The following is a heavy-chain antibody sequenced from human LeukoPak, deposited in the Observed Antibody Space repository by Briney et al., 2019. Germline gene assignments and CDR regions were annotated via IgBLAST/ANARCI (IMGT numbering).Heavy chain of an antibody. CDR2: ISSGSNDI. V-gene: IGHV3-21*01. CDR3: ARSIGAAYFDN. CDR1: GFTFGSYS. Sequence: PGGSLRLSCAGSGFTFGSYSMNWVRQAPGKGLEWVSFISSGSNDIYYADSVKGRFTISRDNAKNSLYLEMNSLRAEDTAVYYCARSIGAAYFDNWGQGTLVTVSS. J-gene: IGHJ4*02. D-gene: IGHD6-13*01.